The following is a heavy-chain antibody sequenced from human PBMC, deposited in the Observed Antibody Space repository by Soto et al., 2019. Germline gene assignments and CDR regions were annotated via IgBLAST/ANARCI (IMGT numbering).Heavy chain of an antibody. V-gene: IGHV4-30-4*01. Sequence: KPSETLSLTCTVSGGSISSGDYYWSWIRQPPGKGLEWIGYIYYSGSTYYNPSLKSRVTISVDTSKNQFSLKLSSVTAADTAVYYCARALASYGPYFDYWGQGTLVTVSS. CDR1: GGSISSGDYY. CDR2: IYYSGST. D-gene: IGHD4-17*01. J-gene: IGHJ4*02. CDR3: ARALASYGPYFDY.